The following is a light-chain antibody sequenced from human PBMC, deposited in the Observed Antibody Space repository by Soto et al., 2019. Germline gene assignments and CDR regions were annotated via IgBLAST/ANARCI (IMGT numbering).Light chain of an antibody. V-gene: IGKV3-11*01. CDR3: QQCSNRPPLS. Sequence: TQCPATVSGSPGERAKFSCRASQSVSSDLVWYQQKPGQAPRLLIYDASNRATGIPARFSGSGSGTDVTLTIRTLEPEDFAVYSCQQCSNRPPLSYGGGNTGAIK. CDR1: QSVSSD. J-gene: IGKJ4*01. CDR2: DAS.